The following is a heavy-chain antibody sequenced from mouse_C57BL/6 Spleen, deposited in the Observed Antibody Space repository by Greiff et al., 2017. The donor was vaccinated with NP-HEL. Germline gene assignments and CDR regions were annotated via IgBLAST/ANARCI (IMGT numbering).Heavy chain of an antibody. J-gene: IGHJ2*01. V-gene: IGHV3-6*01. D-gene: IGHD4-1*01. CDR3: AREGNWDVVDY. CDR1: GYSITSGYY. CDR2: ISYDGSN. Sequence: EVKLQESGPGLVKPSQSLSLTCSVTGYSITSGYYWNWIRQFPGNKLEWMGYISYDGSNNYNPSLKNRISITRDTSKNQFFLKLNSVTTEDTATYYCAREGNWDVVDYWGQGTTLTVSS.